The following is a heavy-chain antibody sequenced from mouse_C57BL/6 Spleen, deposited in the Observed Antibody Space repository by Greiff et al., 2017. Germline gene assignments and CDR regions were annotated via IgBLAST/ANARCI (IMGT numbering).Heavy chain of an antibody. CDR1: GFTFSNYW. Sequence: EVKVEESGGGLVQPGGSMKLSCVASGFTFSNYWMNWVRQSPEKGLEWVAQIRLKSDNYATHYAESVKGRFTISRDDSKSSVYLQMNNLRAEDTGIYYCTGGYYIYYYAMDYWGQGTSVTVSS. CDR2: IRLKSDNYAT. CDR3: TGGYYIYYYAMDY. V-gene: IGHV6-3*01. D-gene: IGHD2-3*01. J-gene: IGHJ4*01.